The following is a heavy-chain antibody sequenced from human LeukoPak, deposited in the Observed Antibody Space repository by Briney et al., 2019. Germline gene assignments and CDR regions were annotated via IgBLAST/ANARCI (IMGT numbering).Heavy chain of an antibody. CDR1: GGSISSSRYY. CDR2: IYYSGTT. Sequence: SETLSLTCTVSGGSISSSRYYCGWIRQPPGKGLGLVGSIYYSGTTFYNPSLKSRVAMSVDTSKNKFSLELSCVCAVDTAVYYCARLYSYDSGGYSYYFDYWGQGTLVTVSS. D-gene: IGHD3-22*01. CDR3: ARLYSYDSGGYSYYFDY. V-gene: IGHV4-39*01. J-gene: IGHJ4*02.